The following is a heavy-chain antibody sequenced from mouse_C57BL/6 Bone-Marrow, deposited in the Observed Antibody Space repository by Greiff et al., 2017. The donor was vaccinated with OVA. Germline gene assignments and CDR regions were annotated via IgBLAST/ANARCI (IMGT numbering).Heavy chain of an antibody. Sequence: QVQLQQPGAELVKPGASVKLSCKASGYTFTSYWMHWVKQRPGRGLEWIGRIDPNSGGPKYNETFKSKATLPVAKPYSTAYMQRISLTSEYSAIYYCARYYDYAQYYFDYWGQGTTLTVSS. D-gene: IGHD2-4*01. CDR1: GYTFTSYW. J-gene: IGHJ2*01. V-gene: IGHV1-72*01. CDR3: ARYYDYAQYYFDY. CDR2: IDPNSGGP.